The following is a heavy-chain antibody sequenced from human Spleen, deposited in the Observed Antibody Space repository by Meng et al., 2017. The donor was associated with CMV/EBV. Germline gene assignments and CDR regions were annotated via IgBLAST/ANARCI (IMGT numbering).Heavy chain of an antibody. J-gene: IGHJ6*02. Sequence: GESLKISCAASGLIFSNAWMSWVRQAPGKGLEWVGRIRSETDGGPTEYATFVRGRFIISRDDSKNTFYLQMSSLKSEDTAVYYCTKDPGTIDDYISKGGMDVWGQGTTVTVSS. CDR3: TKDPGTIDDYISKGGMDV. CDR1: GLIFSNAW. V-gene: IGHV3-15*01. CDR2: IRSETDGGPT. D-gene: IGHD5-24*01.